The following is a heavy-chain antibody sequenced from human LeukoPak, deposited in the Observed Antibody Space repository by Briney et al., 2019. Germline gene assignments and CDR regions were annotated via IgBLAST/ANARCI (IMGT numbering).Heavy chain of an antibody. CDR1: GGSIRSSSYY. CDR3: ARQVVAVAGTGYFDY. Sequence: SETLSLTCTVSGGSIRSSSYYWGWIRQSPGKGLEWIGSIYYSGSTYYNASLKSRGTISVDTSKNQFSLKLNSVTAADTAVYSCARQVVAVAGTGYFDYWGQGTLVTVSS. CDR2: IYYSGST. D-gene: IGHD6-19*01. V-gene: IGHV4-39*01. J-gene: IGHJ4*02.